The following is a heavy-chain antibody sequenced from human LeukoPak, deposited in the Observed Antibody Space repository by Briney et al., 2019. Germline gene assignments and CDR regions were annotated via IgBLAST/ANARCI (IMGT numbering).Heavy chain of an antibody. Sequence: GRSLRLSCAASGFTFSSYAMHWVRQAPGKGLEWVAVISYDGSNKYYADSVKGRFTISRDNSKNTLYLQMNSLRAEDTAVYYCARVSYCTNGVCYPGYYYGMDVWGQGTTVTVSS. CDR2: ISYDGSNK. D-gene: IGHD2-8*01. CDR1: GFTFSSYA. J-gene: IGHJ6*02. V-gene: IGHV3-30-3*01. CDR3: ARVSYCTNGVCYPGYYYGMDV.